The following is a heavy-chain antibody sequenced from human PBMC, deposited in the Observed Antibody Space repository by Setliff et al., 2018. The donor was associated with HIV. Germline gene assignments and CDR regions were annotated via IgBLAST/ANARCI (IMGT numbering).Heavy chain of an antibody. V-gene: IGHV1-18*01. CDR2: TSDYNSNT. J-gene: IGHJ5*02. CDR1: GYTFTSYG. Sequence: ASVKVSCKASGYTFTSYGLSWVRQAPGQGLEWMGWTSDYNSNTEYAQKLQGRVTMTKDTSTSTAYMELRSLRPDDTAVYFCARRADWFDLWGQGTLVTSPQ. CDR3: ARRADWFDL.